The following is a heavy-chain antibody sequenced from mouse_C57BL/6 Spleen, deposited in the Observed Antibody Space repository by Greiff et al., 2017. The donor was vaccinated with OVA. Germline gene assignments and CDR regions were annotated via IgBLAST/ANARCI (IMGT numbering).Heavy chain of an antibody. Sequence: EVNVVESGEGLVKPGGSLKLSCAASGFTFSSYAMSWVRQTPEKRLEWVAYISSGGDYIYYADTVKGRFTISRDNARNTLYLQMSSLKSEDTAMYYCTRGGNYEGYFDVWGTGTTVTVSS. CDR2: ISSGGDYI. CDR1: GFTFSSYA. V-gene: IGHV5-9-1*02. D-gene: IGHD2-1*01. CDR3: TRGGNYEGYFDV. J-gene: IGHJ1*03.